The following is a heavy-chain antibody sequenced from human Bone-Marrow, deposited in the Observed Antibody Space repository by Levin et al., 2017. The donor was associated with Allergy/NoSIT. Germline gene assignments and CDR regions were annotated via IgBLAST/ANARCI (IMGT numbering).Heavy chain of an antibody. V-gene: IGHV2-5*02. J-gene: IGHJ4*02. CDR1: GFSLSTSGVA. D-gene: IGHD3-22*01. Sequence: SGPTLVKPTQTLTLTCTFSGFSLSTSGVAVGWIRQPPGEALEWLALLYWDDDKRYSPSLKSRLSITKDTSKNQVVLKMTNMDPVDTATYYCAHSLYYYDSSDYSRRLYFDYWGQGTLVTVSS. CDR3: AHSLYYYDSSDYSRRLYFDY. CDR2: LYWDDDK.